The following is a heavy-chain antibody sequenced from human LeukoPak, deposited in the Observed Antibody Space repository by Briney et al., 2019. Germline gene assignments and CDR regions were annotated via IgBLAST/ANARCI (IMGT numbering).Heavy chain of an antibody. CDR1: GESFSGYY. J-gene: IGHJ4*02. D-gene: IGHD2-15*01. Sequence: SETLSLTCAVYGESFSGYYWSWIRQPPGKGLEWIGEINHSGSTNYNPSLKSRVTISVDTSKNQFSLKLSSVTAADTAVYYCARRGVVAATRFDYWGQGTLVTVSS. V-gene: IGHV4-34*01. CDR3: ARRGVVAATRFDY. CDR2: INHSGST.